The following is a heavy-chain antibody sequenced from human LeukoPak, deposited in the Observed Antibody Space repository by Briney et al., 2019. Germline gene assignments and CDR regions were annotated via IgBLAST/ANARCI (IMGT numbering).Heavy chain of an antibody. J-gene: IGHJ4*02. CDR1: GDSIGTSNHY. CDR2: IQTSGNT. D-gene: IGHD5-18*01. CDR3: AIQGAAIMSDAFCFEK. V-gene: IGHV4-61*02. Sequence: PSETLSLTCNVSGDSIGTSNHYWSWIRQPAGKGLEWIGRIQTSGNTNYNPSLKSRVTLSIDTPNNQFSLKLSPVTAADTAIYYCAIQGAAIMSDAFCFEKWGQGILVTVSS.